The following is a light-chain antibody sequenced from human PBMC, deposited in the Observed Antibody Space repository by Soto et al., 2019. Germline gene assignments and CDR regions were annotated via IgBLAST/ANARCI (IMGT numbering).Light chain of an antibody. CDR3: NQYNNWPRT. CDR2: GAS. Sequence: EIVMTQSPATLSVSPGERATLSCRASQSVNRNLGWYQQKPGQAPRLLIYGASTRVTGIPARFSGTGSGTEFTLTISSLQSEDFGVYYCNQYNNWPRTFGQGTKV. CDR1: QSVNRN. J-gene: IGKJ1*01. V-gene: IGKV3-15*01.